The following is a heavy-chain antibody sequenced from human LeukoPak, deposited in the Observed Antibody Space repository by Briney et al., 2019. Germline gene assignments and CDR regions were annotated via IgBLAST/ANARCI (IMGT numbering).Heavy chain of an antibody. CDR1: GGSISSGSYY. D-gene: IGHD3-22*01. Sequence: SQTLSLTCTVSGGSISSGSYYRSWIRQPAGKGLEWIGRIYTSGSTNYNPSLKSRVTISVDTSKNQFSLKLSSVTAADTAVYYCASTMIVVDAPFDYWGQGTLVTVSS. CDR2: IYTSGST. CDR3: ASTMIVVDAPFDY. V-gene: IGHV4-61*02. J-gene: IGHJ4*02.